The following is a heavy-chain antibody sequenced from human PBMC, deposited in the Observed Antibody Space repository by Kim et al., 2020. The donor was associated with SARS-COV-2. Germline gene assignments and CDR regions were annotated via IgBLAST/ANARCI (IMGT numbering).Heavy chain of an antibody. V-gene: IGHV1-3*01. CDR3: ARDWMTSGFDY. D-gene: IGHD2-2*03. CDR1: GFTFTNYA. Sequence: ASVKVSCKTSGFTFTNYALHWVRQAPGQGLEWMGLINGGGDRIVYSKKFKGRVIITKDISANTAYMDLTSLKSEDTAVYYCARDWMTSGFDYWGQGTLVTVS. CDR2: INGGGDRI. J-gene: IGHJ4*02.